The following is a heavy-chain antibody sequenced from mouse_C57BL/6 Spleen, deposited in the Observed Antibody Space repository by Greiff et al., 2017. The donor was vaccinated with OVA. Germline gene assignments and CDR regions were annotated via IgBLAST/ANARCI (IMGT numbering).Heavy chain of an antibody. CDR1: GYAFSSYW. D-gene: IGHD2-1*01. Sequence: QVHVKQSGAELVKPGASVKISCKASGYAFSSYWMNWVKQRPGKGLERIGQIYPGDGDTNYNGKFKGKATLTADKSSSTAYMQLSSLTSEDSAVYFCAIYGNYEGFAYWGQGTLVTVSA. J-gene: IGHJ3*01. V-gene: IGHV1-80*01. CDR3: AIYGNYEGFAY. CDR2: IYPGDGDT.